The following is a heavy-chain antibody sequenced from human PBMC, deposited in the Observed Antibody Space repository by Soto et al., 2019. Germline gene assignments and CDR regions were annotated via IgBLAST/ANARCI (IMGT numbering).Heavy chain of an antibody. CDR3: ATSYDSGFDP. Sequence: QLPLVQSGAEVKRPGASVRVSCEASGYPFAKYGISWIRQAPGQGLEWMGWIRPDNGNTEYAQKFQGRVSMTRDTSSNTAYLEVRSLRSDDTAMYYCATSYDSGFDPWGQGTRVSVSS. CDR2: IRPDNGNT. D-gene: IGHD5-12*01. V-gene: IGHV1-18*04. J-gene: IGHJ5*02. CDR1: GYPFAKYG.